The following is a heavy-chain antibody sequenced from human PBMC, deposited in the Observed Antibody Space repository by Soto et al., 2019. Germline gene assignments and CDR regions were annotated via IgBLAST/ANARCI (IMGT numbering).Heavy chain of an antibody. CDR1: GGSISSGGYY. CDR3: ARDKLSTSFRTRPDAFDI. D-gene: IGHD2-2*01. V-gene: IGHV4-31*03. CDR2: IYYSGST. J-gene: IGHJ3*02. Sequence: QVQLQESGPGLVKPSQTLSLTCTVSGGSISSGGYYWSWIRQHPGKGLEWIGYIYYSGSTYYNPSLKSRVTISVDTSKNQFSLKLSSVTAADTAVYYCARDKLSTSFRTRPDAFDIWGQGTMVTVSS.